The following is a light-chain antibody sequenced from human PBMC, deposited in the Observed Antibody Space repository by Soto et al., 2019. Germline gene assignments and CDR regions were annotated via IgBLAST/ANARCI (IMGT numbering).Light chain of an antibody. Sequence: ETVLTQSPATLSVSPGERVTLSCRASETVSTNLAWYQQRPGQAPRLLIYDVSTGATGIPARFSGRRSGTEFTLTISSLQSEDFGVYYCQHYDSSLTWTFGQGTKVEIK. CDR1: ETVSTN. J-gene: IGKJ1*01. CDR2: DVS. CDR3: QHYDSSLTWT. V-gene: IGKV3-15*01.